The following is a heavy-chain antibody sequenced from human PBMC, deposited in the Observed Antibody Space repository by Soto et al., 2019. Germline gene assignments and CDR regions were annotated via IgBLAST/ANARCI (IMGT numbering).Heavy chain of an antibody. CDR2: IWYDGSNK. V-gene: IGHV3-33*01. J-gene: IGHJ4*02. CDR1: GFTFSSYG. CDR3: ARVGHTTRIVAPGTGGDH. D-gene: IGHD6-13*01. Sequence: GGSLRLSCAASGFTFSSYGMHWVRQAPGKGLEWVAVIWYDGSNKYYPDSVKGRFTISRDNAKNSLFLQMNSLRAEDAAVYYCARVGHTTRIVAPGTGGDHWGQGTLVTVSS.